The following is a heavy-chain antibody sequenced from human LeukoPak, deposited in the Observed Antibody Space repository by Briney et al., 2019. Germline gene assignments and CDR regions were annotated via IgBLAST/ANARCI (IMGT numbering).Heavy chain of an antibody. D-gene: IGHD3-9*01. CDR3: ARTYYDILAGYLMGYYFDY. Sequence: SETLSLTCTVSGGSISSSSYYWGWIRQPPGKGLEWIGSIYYSGSTYYNPSLKSRVTISVDTSKNQFSLKLSSVTAADTAVYYCARTYYDILAGYLMGYYFDYWGQGTLVTVSS. CDR1: GGSISSSSYY. J-gene: IGHJ4*02. V-gene: IGHV4-39*07. CDR2: IYYSGST.